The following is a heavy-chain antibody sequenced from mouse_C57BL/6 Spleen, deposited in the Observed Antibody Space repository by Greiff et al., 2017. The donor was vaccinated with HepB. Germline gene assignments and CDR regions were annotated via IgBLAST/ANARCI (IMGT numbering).Heavy chain of an antibody. J-gene: IGHJ2*01. D-gene: IGHD3-2*02. CDR1: GFNIKDDY. CDR2: IDPENGDT. V-gene: IGHV14-4*01. CDR3: TGSAGWDD. Sequence: EVQLQQSGAELVRPGASVKLSCTASGFNIKDDYMHWVKQRPEQGLEWIGWIDPENGDTEYASKFQGKATITADTSSNTAYLQLSSLTSEDTAVYYCTGSAGWDDWGQGTTLTVSS.